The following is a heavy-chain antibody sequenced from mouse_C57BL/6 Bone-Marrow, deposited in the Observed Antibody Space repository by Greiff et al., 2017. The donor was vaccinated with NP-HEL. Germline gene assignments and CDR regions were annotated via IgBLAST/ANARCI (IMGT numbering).Heavy chain of an antibody. D-gene: IGHD1-1*01. CDR3: TTYQVTTVVAPGYAMDY. CDR1: GFNIKDDY. Sequence: EVQLQQSGAELVRPGASVKLSCTASGFNIKDDYMHWVKQRPEQGLEWIGWIDPENGDTEYASKFPGQATITADTSSNTAYLPLSSLTSEDTAVYYCTTYQVTTVVAPGYAMDYWGQGTSVTVSA. V-gene: IGHV14-4*01. CDR2: IDPENGDT. J-gene: IGHJ4*01.